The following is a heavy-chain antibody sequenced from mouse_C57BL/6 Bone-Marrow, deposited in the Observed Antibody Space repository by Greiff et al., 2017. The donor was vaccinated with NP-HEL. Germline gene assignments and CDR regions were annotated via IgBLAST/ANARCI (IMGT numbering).Heavy chain of an antibody. Sequence: EVHLVESGGGLVKPGGSLKLSCAASGFTFSDYGMHWVRQAPEKGLEWVAYISSGSSTIYYADTVKGRFTISRDNAKNTLFLQMTSLRSEDTAMYYCAMLEERAYFDYWGQGTTLTVSS. CDR1: GFTFSDYG. V-gene: IGHV5-17*01. D-gene: IGHD3-3*01. CDR3: AMLEERAYFDY. J-gene: IGHJ2*01. CDR2: ISSGSSTI.